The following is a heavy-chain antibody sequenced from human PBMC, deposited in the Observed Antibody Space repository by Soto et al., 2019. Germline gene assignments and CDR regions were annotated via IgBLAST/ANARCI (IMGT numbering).Heavy chain of an antibody. CDR1: GFTFSDYY. J-gene: IGHJ4*01. CDR3: ARDQNFCSSTSCPIDY. CDR2: ISSSSSYT. D-gene: IGHD2-2*01. V-gene: IGHV3-11*06. Sequence: GGSLRLSCAASGFTFSDYYMSWIRQAPGKGLEWVSYISSSSSYTNYADSVKGRFTISRDNAKNSLFLQMNSLRAEDTAVYYCARDQNFCSSTSCPIDYWRHGTLATVSS.